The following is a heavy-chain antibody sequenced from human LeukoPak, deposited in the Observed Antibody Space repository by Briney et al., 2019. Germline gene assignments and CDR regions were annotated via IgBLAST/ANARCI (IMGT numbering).Heavy chain of an antibody. Sequence: PGGSLRLSCAASGFTFSNYAMSWVRQAPGKGLEWVSTISNSVGTTYYADSVKGRFTISRDNSRNTLYLQVNSLRAEGTALYYCARALYGSGWCQDYWGQGTLVTVSS. CDR3: ARALYGSGWCQDY. CDR1: GFTFSNYA. V-gene: IGHV3-23*01. D-gene: IGHD6-19*01. CDR2: ISNSVGTT. J-gene: IGHJ4*02.